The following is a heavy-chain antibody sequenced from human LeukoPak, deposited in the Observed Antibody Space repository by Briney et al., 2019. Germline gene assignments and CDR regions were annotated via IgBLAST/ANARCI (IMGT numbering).Heavy chain of an antibody. CDR1: GGSISSWS. CDR3: ARETRLMGYSSGLGFNY. J-gene: IGHJ4*02. D-gene: IGHD6-19*01. CDR2: IYESGST. Sequence: PSETLSLTCTVSGGSISSWSWSWIRQPPGKGLEWIGHIYESGSTDYNPSLKSRVTMSVDTSKNQFSLKLNSVTAADTAAYYCARETRLMGYSSGLGFNYWGQGTLVTVSS. V-gene: IGHV4-59*01.